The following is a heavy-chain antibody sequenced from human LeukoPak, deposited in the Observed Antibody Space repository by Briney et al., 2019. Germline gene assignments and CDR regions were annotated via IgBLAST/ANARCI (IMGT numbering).Heavy chain of an antibody. V-gene: IGHV3-53*01. Sequence: GGSLRLSCAAAGFTVSSNYMSSVRQAPGKGLEWVSVIYSGGSTYYADSVKGRFTISRDNSKNTLYLQMNSLRAEDTAVYYCARDLGSSSGYWGQGTLVTVSS. CDR1: GFTVSSNY. D-gene: IGHD6-6*01. CDR3: ARDLGSSSGY. J-gene: IGHJ4*02. CDR2: IYSGGST.